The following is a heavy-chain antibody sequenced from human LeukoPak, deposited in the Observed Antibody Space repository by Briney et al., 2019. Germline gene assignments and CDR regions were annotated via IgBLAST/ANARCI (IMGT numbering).Heavy chain of an antibody. D-gene: IGHD6-13*01. CDR2: INPNSGGT. Sequence: ASVKVSCTASGYTFTGYYMHWVRQAPGQGLEWMGWINPNSGGTNYAQKFQGRVTMTRDTSISTAYMELSRPRSDDTAVYYCARARTPGIAADPFDYWGQGTLVTVSS. CDR3: ARARTPGIAADPFDY. CDR1: GYTFTGYY. J-gene: IGHJ4*02. V-gene: IGHV1-2*02.